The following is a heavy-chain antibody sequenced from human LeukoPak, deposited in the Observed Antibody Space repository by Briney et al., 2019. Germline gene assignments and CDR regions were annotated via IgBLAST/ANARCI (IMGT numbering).Heavy chain of an antibody. D-gene: IGHD1-14*01. CDR3: ASDGIEGDYYYMDV. CDR1: GYTFTSYY. J-gene: IGHJ6*03. V-gene: IGHV1-46*01. CDR2: INPSGGGA. Sequence: ASVKVSCKASGYTFTSYYMHWVRQAPGQGREWMGIINPSGGGASYAQKFQGRVTMTRDMSTSTVYMELRSLTSEDTAVYYCASDGIEGDYYYMDVWGRGTTVTVSS.